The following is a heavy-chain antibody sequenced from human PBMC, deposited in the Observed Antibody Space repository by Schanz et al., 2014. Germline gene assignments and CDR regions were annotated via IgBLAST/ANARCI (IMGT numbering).Heavy chain of an antibody. CDR2: IWYDENNK. J-gene: IGHJ4*01. CDR3: AREQIMAAAGLVDY. D-gene: IGHD6-13*01. V-gene: IGHV3-33*08. Sequence: QVQLVESGGGLVKPGGSLRLSCAASGFTFRDYYMSWIRQAPGKGLEWVAVIWYDENNKYYADSVKGRFTMSRDNSKNTLYLQMNSLRAEDTAVYYCAREQIMAAAGLVDYWGHGTLVTVSS. CDR1: GFTFRDYY.